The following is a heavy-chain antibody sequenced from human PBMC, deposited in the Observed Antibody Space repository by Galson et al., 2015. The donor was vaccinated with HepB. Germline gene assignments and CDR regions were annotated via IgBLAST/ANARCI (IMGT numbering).Heavy chain of an antibody. Sequence: SLRLSCAASGVSFSDSTIHWVRQASGKGLEWIGRIKRKPNNYATTYAASMRGRFTISRDDSKSTAYLQVNSLKTDDTAVYSCIADKGDAGLVTWGQGTLVTVSS. CDR2: IKRKPNNYAT. CDR1: GVSFSDST. J-gene: IGHJ5*02. V-gene: IGHV3-73*01. D-gene: IGHD5-18*01. CDR3: IADKGDAGLVT.